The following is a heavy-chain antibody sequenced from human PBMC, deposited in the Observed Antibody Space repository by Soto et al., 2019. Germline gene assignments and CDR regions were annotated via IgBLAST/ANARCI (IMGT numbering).Heavy chain of an antibody. CDR3: ARRVAGGYYYDSSGSLDY. Sequence: QLQLQESGPGLVKPSETLSLTCTVSGGSISSSSYYWGWIRQPPGKGLEWIGSIYYSGSTYYNPSLKSRVTISVETSKNQFSLKLSSVTAADTAVYYCARRVAGGYYYDSSGSLDYWGQGTLVTVSS. J-gene: IGHJ4*02. CDR1: GGSISSSSYY. V-gene: IGHV4-39*01. D-gene: IGHD3-22*01. CDR2: IYYSGST.